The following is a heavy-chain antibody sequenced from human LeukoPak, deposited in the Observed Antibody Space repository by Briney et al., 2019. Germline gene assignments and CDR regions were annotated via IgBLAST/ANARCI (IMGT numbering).Heavy chain of an antibody. D-gene: IGHD1-26*01. Sequence: PSVTLSLTCAVYGGSFSGYYWSWIRQPPGKGLEWIGEINHSGSTNYNPSLKSRVTISVDTSKNQFSLKLSSVTAADTAVYYCARGRRGGSYQPYYYYYYYMDVWGKGTTVTVSS. CDR2: INHSGST. CDR3: ARGRRGGSYQPYYYYYYYMDV. J-gene: IGHJ6*03. CDR1: GGSFSGYY. V-gene: IGHV4-34*01.